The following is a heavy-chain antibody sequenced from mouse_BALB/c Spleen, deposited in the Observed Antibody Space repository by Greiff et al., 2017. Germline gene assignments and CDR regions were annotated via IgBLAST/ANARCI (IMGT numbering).Heavy chain of an antibody. CDR2: INPNNGGT. D-gene: IGHD1-1*01. Sequence: VQLKESGPELVKPGASVKIPCKASGYTFTDYNMDWVKQSHGKSLEWIGDINPNNGGTIYNQKFKGKATLTVDKSSSTAYMELRSLTSEDTAVYYCARISYYYGSSAFDYWGQGTTLTVSS. J-gene: IGHJ2*01. CDR3: ARISYYYGSSAFDY. CDR1: GYTFTDYN. V-gene: IGHV1-18*01.